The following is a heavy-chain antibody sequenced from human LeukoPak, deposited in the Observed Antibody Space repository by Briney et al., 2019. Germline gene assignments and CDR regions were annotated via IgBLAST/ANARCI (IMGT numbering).Heavy chain of an antibody. V-gene: IGHV1-46*01. J-gene: IGHJ3*02. CDR2: INPSGGST. CDR1: GYTFTSYY. CDR3: ARERGGVDAFDI. D-gene: IGHD3-10*01. Sequence: ASVTVSCTASGYTFTSYYMHWVRQAPGQGLEWMGIINPSGGSTSYAQKFQGRVTMTRDTSTSTVYMELSSLRSEDTAVYYCARERGGVDAFDIWGQGTMVTVSS.